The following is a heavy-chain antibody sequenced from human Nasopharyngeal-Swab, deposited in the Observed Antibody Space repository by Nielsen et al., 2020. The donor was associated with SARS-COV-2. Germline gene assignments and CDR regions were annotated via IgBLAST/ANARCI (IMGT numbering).Heavy chain of an antibody. V-gene: IGHV4-59*01. CDR1: GGSISSYY. CDR3: ARGGNYDFWSGYYPNSYYYYYGMDV. CDR2: IYYSGST. J-gene: IGHJ6*02. Sequence: ESLTISCTVSGGSISSYYWSWIRQPPGKGLEWIGYIYYSGSTNYNPSLKSRVTISVDTSKNQFSLKLSSVTAADTAVYYCARGGNYDFWSGYYPNSYYYYYGMDVWGQGTTVTVSS. D-gene: IGHD3-3*01.